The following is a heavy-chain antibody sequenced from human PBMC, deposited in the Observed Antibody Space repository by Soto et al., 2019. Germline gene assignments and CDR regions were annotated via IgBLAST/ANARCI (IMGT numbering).Heavy chain of an antibody. V-gene: IGHV3-23*01. J-gene: IGHJ3*02. D-gene: IGHD3-22*01. CDR2: ISGSGGST. CDR3: AKDVSRYCDSSVTFDI. Sequence: GGSLRLSCAASGFTFSSYAMSWVRQAPGKGLEWVSAISGSGGSTYYADSVKGRFTISRDNSKNTLYLQMNSLRAEDTAVYYCAKDVSRYCDSSVTFDIWGQGTMVTVSS. CDR1: GFTFSSYA.